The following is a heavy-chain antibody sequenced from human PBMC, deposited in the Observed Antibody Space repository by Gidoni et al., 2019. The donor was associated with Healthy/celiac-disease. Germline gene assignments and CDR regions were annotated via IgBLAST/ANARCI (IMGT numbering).Heavy chain of an antibody. D-gene: IGHD2-15*01. CDR1: GCTRSSDS. Sequence: EVQLVEAGGGVVRPGGSRRLSGAASGCTRSSDSLNWVRQAPGKGLEGFSYISSSSRTIYYAASVQVRFTISRDNAKNSLYLQLNSLRAEDTAVYYCARGADIVVVVAAFSGGMDVWGQGTTVTVSS. J-gene: IGHJ6*02. CDR2: ISSSSRTI. CDR3: ARGADIVVVVAAFSGGMDV. V-gene: IGHV3-48*01.